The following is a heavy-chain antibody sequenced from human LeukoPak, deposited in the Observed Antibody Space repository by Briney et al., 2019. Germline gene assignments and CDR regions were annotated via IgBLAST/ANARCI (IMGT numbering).Heavy chain of an antibody. J-gene: IGHJ5*02. CDR2: IIPIFGTA. CDR1: GYTFTSYD. V-gene: IGHV1-69*13. CDR3: ARAHINSNCFHP. Sequence: SVKVSCKASGYTFTSYDINWVRQAPGQGLEWMGGIIPIFGTANYAQKFQGKVTITADESTSTAYMELSSLRSEDTAVYYCARAHINSNCFHPWGQGTLVTVSS. D-gene: IGHD1-1*01.